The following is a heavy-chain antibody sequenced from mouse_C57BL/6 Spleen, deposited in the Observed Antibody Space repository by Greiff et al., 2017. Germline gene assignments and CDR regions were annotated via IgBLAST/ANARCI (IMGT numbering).Heavy chain of an antibody. V-gene: IGHV1-82*01. D-gene: IGHD1-1*01. CDR3: ATQFITTVVGDFDV. J-gene: IGHJ1*03. CDR2: IYPGDGDT. Sequence: QVQLKESGPELVKPGASVKISCKASGYAFSSSWMNWVKQRPGKGLEWIGRIYPGDGDTNYNGKFKGKATLTADKSSSTAYMQLSSLTSEDSAVSFCATQFITTVVGDFDVWGTGTTVTVSS. CDR1: GYAFSSSW.